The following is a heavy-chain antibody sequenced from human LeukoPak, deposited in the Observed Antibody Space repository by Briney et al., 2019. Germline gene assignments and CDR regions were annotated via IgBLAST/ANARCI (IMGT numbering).Heavy chain of an antibody. J-gene: IGHJ5*02. CDR3: ARDGEDYYDTTVNWFDP. CDR1: GFTFSSYA. V-gene: IGHV3-30-3*01. D-gene: IGHD3-22*01. CDR2: ISYDGSNK. Sequence: PGGFLRLSCAASGFTFSSYAMHWVRQAPGRGLEWVAVISYDGSNKYYADSVKGRFTISRDNSKNTLYLQMNSLRAEDTAVYYCARDGEDYYDTTVNWFDPWGQGTLVTVSS.